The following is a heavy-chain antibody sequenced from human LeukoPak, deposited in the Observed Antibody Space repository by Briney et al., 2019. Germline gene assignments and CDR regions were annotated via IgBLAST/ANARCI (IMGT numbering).Heavy chain of an antibody. CDR2: ISAYNGNT. Sequence: ASVKVSCKASGYTFTSYGISWVRQAPGQGLEWMGWISAYNGNTNYAQKLQGRVTMTTDTSTSTAYMELRSLRSEDTAVYYCARGLSVAGRGLLDYWGQGTLVTVSS. D-gene: IGHD3-10*01. J-gene: IGHJ4*02. CDR3: ARGLSVAGRGLLDY. CDR1: GYTFTSYG. V-gene: IGHV1-18*01.